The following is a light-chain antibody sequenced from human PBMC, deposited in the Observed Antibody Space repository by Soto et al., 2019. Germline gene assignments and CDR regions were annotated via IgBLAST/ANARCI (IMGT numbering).Light chain of an antibody. CDR1: SSNIGTNT. V-gene: IGLV1-44*01. Sequence: QSVLTQPPSASGTPGQRVTISCSGSSSNIGTNTVNWYQQLPGTAPKLLIYDNNHLPSGVPDRFSGSKSGTSASLAISGLQSEPEADYYCAAWDDSLNGWVFGGGTKLTVL. J-gene: IGLJ3*02. CDR2: DNN. CDR3: AAWDDSLNGWV.